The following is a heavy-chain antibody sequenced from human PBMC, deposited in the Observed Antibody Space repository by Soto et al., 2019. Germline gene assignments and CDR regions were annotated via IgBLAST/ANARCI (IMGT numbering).Heavy chain of an antibody. CDR3: AKDLSPYGDYVVNFDY. Sequence: GGSLRLSCAASGFTFSSYAMSWVRQATGKGLEWVSAISGSGGSTYYADSVKGRFTISRDNSKNTLYLQMNSLRAEDTAVYYCAKDLSPYGDYVVNFDYWGQGTLVTVSS. CDR1: GFTFSSYA. V-gene: IGHV3-23*01. CDR2: ISGSGGST. D-gene: IGHD4-17*01. J-gene: IGHJ4*02.